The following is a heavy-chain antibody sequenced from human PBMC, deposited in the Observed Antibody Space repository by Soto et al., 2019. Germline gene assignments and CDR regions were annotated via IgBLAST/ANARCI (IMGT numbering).Heavy chain of an antibody. V-gene: IGHV1-18*01. CDR3: AKSPRGEMATD. J-gene: IGHJ4*02. CDR1: GYTFINYH. D-gene: IGHD5-12*01. CDR2: INTYNGMT. Sequence: QVQLVQSGGEVKKPGASVTVSCTASGYTFINYHITWVRQAPGQGLEWMAWINTYNGMTDYAQRFQGRVTMTRDTSTSPAYMELRNLGSDDTAVYFCAKSPRGEMATDWGQGTLVTVSS.